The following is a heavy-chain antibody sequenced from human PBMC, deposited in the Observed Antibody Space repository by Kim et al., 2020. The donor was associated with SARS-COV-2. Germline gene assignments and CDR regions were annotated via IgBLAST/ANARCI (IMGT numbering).Heavy chain of an antibody. CDR2: IDPSDSYT. CDR1: GYSFTSYW. D-gene: IGHD3-10*01. Sequence: GESLKISCKGSGYSFTSYWISWVRQMPGKGLEWMGRIDPSDSYTNYSPSFQGHVTISADKSISTAYLQWSSLKASDTAMYYCARLRITMVRGVMTTSYYYGMDVWGQGTTITVSS. V-gene: IGHV5-10-1*01. CDR3: ARLRITMVRGVMTTSYYYGMDV. J-gene: IGHJ6*02.